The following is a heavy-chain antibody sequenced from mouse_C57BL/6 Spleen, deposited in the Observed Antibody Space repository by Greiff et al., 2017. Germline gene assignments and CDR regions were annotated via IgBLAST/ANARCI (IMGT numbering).Heavy chain of an antibody. Sequence: VQLQQSGPGLVKPGASVKIPCTASGYTFTDYNMDWVKQSHGKSLEWIGDINPNNGGTFYNQTFKGQATLSVDKPSSTPYMELSSLTSEDTAVYYFARQGGFRFAYWGQGTLVTVSA. CDR2: INPNNGGT. V-gene: IGHV1-18*01. CDR3: ARQGGFRFAY. J-gene: IGHJ3*01. CDR1: GYTFTDYN.